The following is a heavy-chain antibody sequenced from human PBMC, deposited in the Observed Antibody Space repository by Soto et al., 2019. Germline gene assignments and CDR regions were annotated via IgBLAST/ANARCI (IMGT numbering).Heavy chain of an antibody. Sequence: GGSLRLSCXASGFTFSSYAMSWVRQAPGKGLEWVSAISGSGGSTYYADSVKGRFTISRDNSKNTLYLQMNSLRAEDTAVYYCAKDRVAGPLFSSFQHWGQGTLVTVSS. CDR2: ISGSGGST. D-gene: IGHD6-19*01. CDR1: GFTFSSYA. CDR3: AKDRVAGPLFSSFQH. J-gene: IGHJ1*01. V-gene: IGHV3-23*01.